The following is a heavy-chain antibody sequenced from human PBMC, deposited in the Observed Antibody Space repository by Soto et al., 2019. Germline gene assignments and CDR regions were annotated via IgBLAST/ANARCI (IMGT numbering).Heavy chain of an antibody. CDR3: APRHGATSGTFDY. CDR2: IYWDDYK. CDR1: GFSLSATGVG. V-gene: IGHV2-5*02. Sequence: QITLKESGPPLVKPTQTLTLTCTFSGFSLSATGVGVGWIRQPPETALEWLALIYWDDYKLYSPFLNNRLTITNDTSKNQVVLTMTNMDPVDTATYYCAPRHGATSGTFDYWGQGALVTVSS. J-gene: IGHJ4*02. D-gene: IGHD1-26*01.